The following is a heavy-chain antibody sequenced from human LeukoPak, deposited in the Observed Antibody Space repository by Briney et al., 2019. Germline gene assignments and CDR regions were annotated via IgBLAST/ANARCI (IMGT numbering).Heavy chain of an antibody. CDR3: ARSLGRFGEMYDAFDI. CDR2: ISAYNGKT. CDR1: GYTFSNYG. J-gene: IGHJ3*02. D-gene: IGHD3-10*01. Sequence: ASVKASCKASGYTFSNYGIGWVRQAPGQGLEWMGWISAYNGKTNYAQKLQDRVTMTRDTSTSTAYMELRSLRSDDTAVYYCARSLGRFGEMYDAFDIWGQGTMVTLSS. V-gene: IGHV1-18*01.